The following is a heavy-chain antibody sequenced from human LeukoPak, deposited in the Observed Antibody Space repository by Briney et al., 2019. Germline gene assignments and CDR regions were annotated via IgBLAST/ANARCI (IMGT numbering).Heavy chain of an antibody. D-gene: IGHD1-26*01. J-gene: IGHJ3*02. CDR2: ISNSDSIT. CDR1: GFTLSSYA. V-gene: IGHV3-11*01. CDR3: AREHMGVSAFDI. Sequence: GGPLRLSCAASGFTLSSYAMSWIRQAPGKGLEWVSYISNSDSITKYADSVKGRITISRDNAKNSVYLQMNSLRVEDTAVYYCAREHMGVSAFDIWGQGTMVTVSS.